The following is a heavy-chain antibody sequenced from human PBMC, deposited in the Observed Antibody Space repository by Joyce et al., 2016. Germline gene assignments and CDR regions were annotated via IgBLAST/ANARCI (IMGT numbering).Heavy chain of an antibody. CDR3: ARHVTDWFDP. D-gene: IGHD3-10*02. J-gene: IGHJ5*02. CDR2: IDPRDSYT. V-gene: IGHV5-10-1*03. Sequence: EVQLVQSGAEVKKPGESLRISCKGSGDSFTSHWISWVRQMPGKGLEWMGRIDPRDSYTDDSPSFEGHVTISVDKTISAAYLQWSSLRASDTAIYYCARHVTDWFDPWGQGTLVTVSS. CDR1: GDSFTSHW.